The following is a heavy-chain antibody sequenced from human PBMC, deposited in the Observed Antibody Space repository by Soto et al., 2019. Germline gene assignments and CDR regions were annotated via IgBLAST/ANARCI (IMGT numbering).Heavy chain of an antibody. D-gene: IGHD6-6*01. Sequence: GSLRLSCAASGFTFSSYGMHWVRQAPGKGLEWVAVIWYDGSNKYYADSVKGRFTISRDNSKNTLYLQMNSLRAEDTAVYYCAREAEYSSSSPFYYYYYGMDVWGQGTTVTVSS. CDR3: AREAEYSSSSPFYYYYYGMDV. CDR2: IWYDGSNK. CDR1: GFTFSSYG. J-gene: IGHJ6*02. V-gene: IGHV3-33*01.